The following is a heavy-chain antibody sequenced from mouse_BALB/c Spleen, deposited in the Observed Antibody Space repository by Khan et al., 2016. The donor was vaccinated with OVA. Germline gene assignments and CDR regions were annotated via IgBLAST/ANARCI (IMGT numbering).Heavy chain of an antibody. D-gene: IGHD2-14*01. CDR1: GFSLSRYN. V-gene: IGHV2-6-4*01. Sequence: QVQLKESGPGLVAPSQSLSITCTVSGFSLSRYNIHWVRQPPGKGLEWLGMIWGGGGTDYNSTLKSRLSISKDNSKSQVFLKMNSLQTDDTAMYYLAIAYYRYDGYYAMDYWGQGTSVTVSS. CDR2: IWGGGGT. J-gene: IGHJ4*01. CDR3: AIAYYRYDGYYAMDY.